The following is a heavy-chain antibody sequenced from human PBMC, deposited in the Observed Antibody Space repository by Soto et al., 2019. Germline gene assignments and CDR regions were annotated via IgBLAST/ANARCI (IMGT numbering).Heavy chain of an antibody. Sequence: QLLESGGGLIQPGGSLRLSCEASGFSFRSYALSWVRQAPGKGLEWVSTYSAGGRAYYADSVKGRFTIAKDTYKDTLILQSRSLRAEDTAVYYCAKGSMPEHYGDTLFDYWGQGTRVTVSS. CDR1: GFSFRSYA. CDR3: AKGSMPEHYGDTLFDY. J-gene: IGHJ4*02. CDR2: YSAGGRA. V-gene: IGHV3-23*01. D-gene: IGHD4-17*01.